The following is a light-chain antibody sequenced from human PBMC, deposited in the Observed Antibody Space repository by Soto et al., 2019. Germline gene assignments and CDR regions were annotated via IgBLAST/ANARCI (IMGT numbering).Light chain of an antibody. CDR2: KAS. J-gene: IGKJ2*01. V-gene: IGKV1-5*03. Sequence: DIQMTQSPSILSASVGDGVTITSRASQSISSCLAWYQQKPGKAPKLLIYKASMLDNEVPSRFSGSGSGTEFTLTISSLQSDDFGTYYCQQYYSYPVTFGQGTKLE. CDR3: QQYYSYPVT. CDR1: QSISSC.